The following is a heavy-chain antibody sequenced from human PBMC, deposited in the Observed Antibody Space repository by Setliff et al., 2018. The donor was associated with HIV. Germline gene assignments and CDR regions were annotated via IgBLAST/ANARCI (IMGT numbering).Heavy chain of an antibody. J-gene: IGHJ4*02. CDR1: GGSFSGYY. Sequence: SETLSLTCAVYGGSFSGYYWSWIRQPPGKGLEWIGEINHSGSTNYNPSLKSRLTISVDTSKNQFSLKLSPVTAADTAVYYCARMEPPYCGGDCYSGVGYWGQGTRVTVSS. D-gene: IGHD2-21*02. CDR3: ARMEPPYCGGDCYSGVGY. CDR2: INHSGST. V-gene: IGHV4-34*01.